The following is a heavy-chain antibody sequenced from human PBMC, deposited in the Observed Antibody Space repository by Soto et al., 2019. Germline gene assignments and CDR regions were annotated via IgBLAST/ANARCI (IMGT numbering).Heavy chain of an antibody. Sequence: QVQLQESGPGLVKPSGTLSLTCAVSGVSMSSHDWWTWVRQPPGKGLEGIGESHQSGNTNYNSSLESRVTISVDKSKNQFSLKLTSVTVADTAVYYCATRDSSRFYWGRGTLVTVSS. CDR2: SHQSGNT. V-gene: IGHV4-4*02. CDR3: ATRDSSRFY. D-gene: IGHD6-13*01. J-gene: IGHJ4*02. CDR1: GVSMSSHDW.